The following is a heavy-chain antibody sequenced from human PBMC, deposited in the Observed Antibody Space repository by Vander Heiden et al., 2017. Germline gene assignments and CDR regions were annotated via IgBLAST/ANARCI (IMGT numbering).Heavy chain of an antibody. V-gene: IGHV3-33*01. CDR1: GITFSDYG. D-gene: IGHD3-3*01. Sequence: QVQLVESGGGVVQPGRSLRLSCPASGITFSDYGMHWVRQAPGKGLEWVSIIWYDGSKKYYVDSVKGRFTISRDNSRNTLYLQMNSLRAEDTAMYFCARMSGYHIDYWGQGTLVTVSS. CDR2: IWYDGSKK. CDR3: ARMSGYHIDY. J-gene: IGHJ4*02.